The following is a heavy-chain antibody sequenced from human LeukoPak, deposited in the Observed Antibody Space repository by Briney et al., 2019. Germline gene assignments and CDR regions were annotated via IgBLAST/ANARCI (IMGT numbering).Heavy chain of an antibody. CDR2: INHSGSI. CDR1: GGSFSAYY. J-gene: IGHJ5*02. CDR3: ARGSRVAVSGSRPFDP. D-gene: IGHD6-13*01. V-gene: IGHV4-34*01. Sequence: SSETLSLTCAVSGGSFSAYYWSLIRQPPGKGLEWIGEINHSGSINYNPSLKSRVTISIDTSKNRFSLKLNSVTAADTALYYCARGSRVAVSGSRPFDPWGQGTLVTVSS.